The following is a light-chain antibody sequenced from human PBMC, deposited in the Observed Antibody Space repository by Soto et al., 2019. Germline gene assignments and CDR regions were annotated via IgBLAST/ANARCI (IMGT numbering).Light chain of an antibody. Sequence: EIVLTQSLGTLSLSPGERATLSCRASQSVTRSYLAWYQQKPGQAPRLLIYGASGRATGIPDRFSGSGSETDFTITRSRLEPEDVAVYYYQQYEHPPYTFGQGTKLEIK. J-gene: IGKJ2*01. V-gene: IGKV3-20*01. CDR1: QSVTRSY. CDR3: QQYEHPPYT. CDR2: GAS.